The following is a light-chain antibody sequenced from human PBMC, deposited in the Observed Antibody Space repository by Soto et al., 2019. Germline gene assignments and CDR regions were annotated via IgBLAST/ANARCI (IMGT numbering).Light chain of an antibody. V-gene: IGKV3-15*01. CDR3: QQYSNWPPLT. J-gene: IGKJ4*01. Sequence: EIVMTQSPATLSGSPGERATLSCRTSQSVSSNLAWYQQEPGQPPRLLIYDASTRATGIPARFGGSGSGTEFTLTISSLQSEDFAVYYCQQYSNWPPLTFGGGTKVEIK. CDR2: DAS. CDR1: QSVSSN.